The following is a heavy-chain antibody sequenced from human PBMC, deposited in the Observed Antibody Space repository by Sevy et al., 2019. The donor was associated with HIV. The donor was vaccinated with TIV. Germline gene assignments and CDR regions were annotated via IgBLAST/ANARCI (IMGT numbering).Heavy chain of an antibody. CDR2: ISSSSSYI. D-gene: IGHD6-19*01. Sequence: GSLRLSCAASGFTFSSYSMNWVRQAPGKGLEWVSSISSSSSYIYYADSVKGRFTISRDNAKNSLYLQMNSLRAEDTAVYYCARERGSGWSGGFFDIWGQGTMVTVSS. CDR1: GFTFSSYS. V-gene: IGHV3-21*01. CDR3: ARERGSGWSGGFFDI. J-gene: IGHJ3*02.